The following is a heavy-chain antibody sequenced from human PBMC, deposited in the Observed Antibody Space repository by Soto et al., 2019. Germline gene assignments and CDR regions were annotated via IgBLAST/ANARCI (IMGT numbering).Heavy chain of an antibody. Sequence: EVRLVESGGGLVQPGGSLRLSCEASGFTFSSRWMTWVRQGPGKGLEWVANIHEDKNAKDYVDSVKGRFTISRDNAKNSLSLQMTSLRDEDTAVYYCSTHDGPAAAVLVLDFWGQGALVIVSS. V-gene: IGHV3-7*02. CDR1: GFTFSSRW. D-gene: IGHD6-25*01. CDR2: IHEDKNAK. CDR3: STHDGPAAAVLVLDF. J-gene: IGHJ4*02.